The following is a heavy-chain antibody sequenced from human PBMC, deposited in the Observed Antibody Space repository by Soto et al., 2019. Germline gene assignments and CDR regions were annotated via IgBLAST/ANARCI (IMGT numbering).Heavy chain of an antibody. J-gene: IGHJ3*02. Sequence: ASVKVSCKASGGTFSSYAIRWVRQAPGQGLEWMGGIIPIFGTANYAQKFQSRVTITADESTSTAYMELSSLRSEDTAVDYGARFSPHTVSSSHAFDIWGQGTMVTVSS. D-gene: IGHD2-2*01. CDR1: GGTFSSYA. CDR3: ARFSPHTVSSSHAFDI. CDR2: IIPIFGTA. V-gene: IGHV1-69*13.